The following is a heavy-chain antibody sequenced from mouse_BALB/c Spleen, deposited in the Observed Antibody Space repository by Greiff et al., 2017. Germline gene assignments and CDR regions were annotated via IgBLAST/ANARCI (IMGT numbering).Heavy chain of an antibody. J-gene: IGHJ3*01. V-gene: IGHV4-1*02. CDR2: INPDSSTI. D-gene: IGHD1-2*01. Sequence: EVKLVESGGGLVQPGGSLKLSCAASGFDFSRYWMSWVRQAPGKGLEWIGEINPDSSTINYTPSLKDKFIISRDNAKNTLYLQMSKVRSEDTALYYCARLIHYYGAWAYWGQGTLVTVSA. CDR3: ARLIHYYGAWAY. CDR1: GFDFSRYW.